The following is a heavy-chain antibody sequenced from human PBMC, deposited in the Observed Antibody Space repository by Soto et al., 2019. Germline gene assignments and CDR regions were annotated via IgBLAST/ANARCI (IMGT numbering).Heavy chain of an antibody. CDR3: ARDLSYDHSNWLDP. CDR1: GGTFSSYA. CDR2: IIPIFGTA. V-gene: IGHV1-69*13. D-gene: IGHD4-4*01. J-gene: IGHJ5*02. Sequence: SVKVSCKASGGTFSSYAISWVRQAPGQGLEWMGGIIPIFGTANYAQKFQGRVTITADESTSTAYMELSSLRSEDTAVYYCARDLSYDHSNWLDPSGQGPLVTVYS.